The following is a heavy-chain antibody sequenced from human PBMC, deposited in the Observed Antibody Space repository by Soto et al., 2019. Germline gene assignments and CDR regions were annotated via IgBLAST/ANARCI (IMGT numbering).Heavy chain of an antibody. V-gene: IGHV4-39*01. CDR3: ARYYYDSSGYYGGTWFDP. CDR1: GGSISSSSYY. J-gene: IGHJ5*02. Sequence: SETLSLTCTVSGGSISSSSYYWGWIRQPPGKGLEWIGSIYYSGSTYYNPSLKSRVTISVDTSKNQFSLKLSSVTAADTAVYYFARYYYDSSGYYGGTWFDPWGQGTLVTVSS. D-gene: IGHD3-22*01. CDR2: IYYSGST.